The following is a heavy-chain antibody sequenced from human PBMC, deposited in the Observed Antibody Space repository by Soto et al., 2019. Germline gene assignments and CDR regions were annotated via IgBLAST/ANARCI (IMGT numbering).Heavy chain of an antibody. D-gene: IGHD1-26*01. CDR1: GGSISSHY. CDR2: IYYSGST. CDR3: ARPRGTTPAVWYFDL. Sequence: QLQPQESGPGLVKPSENLSLTCTVSGGSISSHYWSWIRQPPGKGLEWIGYIYYSGSTDYNPSLKSRVTISVDTSKNQLSLRLTSVTAADTAVYYCARPRGTTPAVWYFDLWGRGTLVTVSS. V-gene: IGHV4-59*08. J-gene: IGHJ2*01.